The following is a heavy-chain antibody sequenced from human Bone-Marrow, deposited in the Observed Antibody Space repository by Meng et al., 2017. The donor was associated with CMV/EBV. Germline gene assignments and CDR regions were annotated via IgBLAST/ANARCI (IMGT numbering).Heavy chain of an antibody. Sequence: KGRSAASGGTFNRYAISWVCEAPGQRLEWMGEISPMYGTANNARKYQGRVTITTDESTSTAYMELSNLGTEDTAVYYCARLGPPAFVWGQGTLVTVSS. CDR2: ISPMYGTA. CDR3: ARLGPPAFV. V-gene: IGHV1-69*05. D-gene: IGHD3-3*01. CDR1: GGTFNRYA. J-gene: IGHJ4*02.